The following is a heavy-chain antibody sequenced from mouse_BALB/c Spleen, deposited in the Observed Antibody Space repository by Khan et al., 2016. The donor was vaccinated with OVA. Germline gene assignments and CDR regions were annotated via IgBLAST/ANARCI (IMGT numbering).Heavy chain of an antibody. CDR3: ARGGATVYRNDGGAMDS. CDR1: GYTFTTAG. D-gene: IGHD2-12*01. CDR2: INTHSGVP. V-gene: IGHV9-4*02. J-gene: IGHJ4*01. Sequence: QIQLVQSGPELKKPGETVRISCKASGYTFTTAGMQWVQKMPGKGLKWIGWINTHSGVPKYAEDFKGRFVFSLETSASTAYLQITTLKNEDTATYCCARGGATVYRNDGGAMDSWGQGTSVTVSS.